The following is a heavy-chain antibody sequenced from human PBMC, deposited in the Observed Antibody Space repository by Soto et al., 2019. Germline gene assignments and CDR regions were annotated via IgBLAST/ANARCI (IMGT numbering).Heavy chain of an antibody. CDR3: ARGVIVYTISAWFDP. Sequence: PSETLSLTCTVSGGSISSGAYYWSWIRQPPGKGLEWIGYIYYSASTHYNPSLKNRDTISVDRSNYKFSLKLSSVTPADTALYYGARGVIVYTISAWFDPWGKGSLVSVSS. CDR1: GGSISSGAYY. D-gene: IGHD2-8*01. CDR2: IYYSAST. V-gene: IGHV4-30-4*01. J-gene: IGHJ5*02.